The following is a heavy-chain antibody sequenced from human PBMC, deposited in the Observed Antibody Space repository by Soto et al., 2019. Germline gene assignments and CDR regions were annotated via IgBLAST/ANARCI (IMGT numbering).Heavy chain of an antibody. J-gene: IGHJ6*03. CDR1: GGSFSGYY. Sequence: QVQLQQWGAGLLEPSETLSLTCAVYGGSFSGYYWSWIRQPPGKGLEWIGEINHSGNTNYNPSLKSRVTISVDKSKNQFSLKLSSVTAADTAVYYCASQGLPYFVWSPTPLYYMDVWGKGTTVTVSS. CDR2: INHSGNT. V-gene: IGHV4-34*01. CDR3: ASQGLPYFVWSPTPLYYMDV. D-gene: IGHD3-9*01.